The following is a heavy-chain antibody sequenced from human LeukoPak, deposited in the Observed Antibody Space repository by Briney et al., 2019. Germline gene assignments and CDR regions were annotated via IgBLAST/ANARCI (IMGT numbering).Heavy chain of an antibody. CDR3: AKDILGIPGGGYFDY. CDR1: GFTFDDYA. Sequence: PGGSLRLSCAASGFTFDDYAMHWVRQAPGKGLEWVSGISWNSGSIGYADSVKGRFTISRDNAKNSLYLQMNSLRAEDMALYYCAKDILGIPGGGYFDYWGQGTLVTVSS. V-gene: IGHV3-9*03. CDR2: ISWNSGSI. D-gene: IGHD3-16*01. J-gene: IGHJ4*02.